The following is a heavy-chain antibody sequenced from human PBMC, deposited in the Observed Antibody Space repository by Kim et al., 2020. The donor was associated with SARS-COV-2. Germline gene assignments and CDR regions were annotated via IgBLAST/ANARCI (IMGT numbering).Heavy chain of an antibody. V-gene: IGHV3-9*01. J-gene: IGHJ4*02. CDR2: ISWNSGSI. Sequence: GGSLRLSCAASGFTFDDYAMHWVRQAPGKGLEWVSGISWNSGSIGYADSVKGRFTISRDNAKNSLYLQMNSLRAEDTALYYCAKVKTRGYSGYDSDYFDYWGQGTLVTVSS. D-gene: IGHD5-12*01. CDR1: GFTFDDYA. CDR3: AKVKTRGYSGYDSDYFDY.